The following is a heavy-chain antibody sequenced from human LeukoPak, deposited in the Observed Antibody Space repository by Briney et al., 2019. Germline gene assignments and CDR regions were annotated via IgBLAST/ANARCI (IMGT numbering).Heavy chain of an antibody. J-gene: IGHJ5*02. V-gene: IGHV3-9*01. CDR2: ISWNSGSI. CDR3: ARSGYPYGWFEP. CDR1: GFTFDDYA. Sequence: GGSLRLSCAASGFTFDDYAMHWVRQAPGKGLEWVSGISWNSGSIGYADSVKGRFTISRDNAKNSLFLQMNSLRAEDTAVYYCARSGYPYGWFEPWGQGTLVTVSS. D-gene: IGHD3-9*01.